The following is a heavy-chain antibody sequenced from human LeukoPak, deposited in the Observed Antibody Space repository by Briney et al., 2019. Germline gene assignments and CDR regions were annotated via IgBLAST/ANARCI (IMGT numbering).Heavy chain of an antibody. V-gene: IGHV3-66*01. CDR3: ARGWESGYAI. CDR2: IYSDGNT. D-gene: IGHD5-12*01. CDR1: GFTVSSNY. J-gene: IGHJ4*02. Sequence: GGSLRLSCAASGFTVSSNYMSWVRHASGKGLEWVSVIYSDGNTYYADSVKGRFTISRDNSKNTLYLQMDSLRAEDTAVYYCARGWESGYAIWGQGTLVIVSS.